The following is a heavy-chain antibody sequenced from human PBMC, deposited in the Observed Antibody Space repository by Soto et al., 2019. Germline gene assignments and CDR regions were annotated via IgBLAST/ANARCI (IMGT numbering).Heavy chain of an antibody. D-gene: IGHD6-13*01. CDR2: IRSKAYGGTT. Sequence: GGSLRLSCTASGFTFGDYAMSWVRQAPGKGLEWVGFIRSKAYGGTTEYAASVKGRFTISRDDSKSIAYLQMNSLKTEDIAVYYCTRDLLGIAAAGDAFDIWGQGTMVTVSS. CDR1: GFTFGDYA. J-gene: IGHJ3*02. CDR3: TRDLLGIAAAGDAFDI. V-gene: IGHV3-49*04.